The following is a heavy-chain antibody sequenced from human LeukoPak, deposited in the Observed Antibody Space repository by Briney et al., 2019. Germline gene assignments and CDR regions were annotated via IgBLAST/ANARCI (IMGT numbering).Heavy chain of an antibody. CDR1: GFTFSDYW. Sequence: GGSLRLSCAASGFTFSDYWMNWVRQAPGKGLEWVANIREDGGVKNYVDSVMGRFTISRDNAKDSLSLEMNSLRDEDTAVYYCARDPGRGGKAVMDYWGQGTLVTVSS. D-gene: IGHD3-16*01. CDR3: ARDPGRGGKAVMDY. V-gene: IGHV3-7*01. J-gene: IGHJ4*02. CDR2: IREDGGVK.